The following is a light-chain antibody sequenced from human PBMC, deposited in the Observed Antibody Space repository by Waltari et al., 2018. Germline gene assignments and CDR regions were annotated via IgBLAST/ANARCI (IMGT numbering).Light chain of an antibody. J-gene: IGKJ3*01. CDR1: PSVLHSSNNENS. Sequence: DIVMTQSPDSLGVSLGERATINCKSSPSVLHSSNNENSLTWYQQKPGQPPKLLIYWASTRESGVPDRFSGSGSGTDFTLTINSLQTEDVAVYYCQQYYSTPFTFGPGTKVDIK. CDR2: WAS. V-gene: IGKV4-1*01. CDR3: QQYYSTPFT.